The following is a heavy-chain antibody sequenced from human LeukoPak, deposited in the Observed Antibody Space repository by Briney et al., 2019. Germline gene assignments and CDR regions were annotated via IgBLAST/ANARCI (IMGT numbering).Heavy chain of an antibody. D-gene: IGHD3-10*02. J-gene: IGHJ4*02. Sequence: TGGSLRLSCAASGFIFNTYWMTWVRQTPGKGLEWVASIERDGSVKYYVGSVKGRFTISRDNAENSLFLQMNNLRADDTAMYYCVRPSMLGPDTDYWAGEPWSPSPQ. CDR1: GFIFNTYW. V-gene: IGHV3-7*01. CDR2: IERDGSVK. CDR3: VRPSMLGPDTDY.